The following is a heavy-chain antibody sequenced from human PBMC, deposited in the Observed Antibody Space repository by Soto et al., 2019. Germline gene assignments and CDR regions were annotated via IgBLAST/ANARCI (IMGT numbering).Heavy chain of an antibody. J-gene: IGHJ4*02. CDR1: GFSFSVNGVA. CDR3: ARKRDVSRGFNY. CDR2: IYWDDDQ. Sequence: QITLKESGPTLVKPTQTLTLTCTFSGFSFSVNGVAVGWIRQPPGQALEWLALIYWDDDQRYKPSLKDTPTIXKXXSSNQVVLTTTNVDPVDAATYSCARKRDVSRGFNYWGQGTLVTVSS. D-gene: IGHD3-10*01. V-gene: IGHV2-5*02.